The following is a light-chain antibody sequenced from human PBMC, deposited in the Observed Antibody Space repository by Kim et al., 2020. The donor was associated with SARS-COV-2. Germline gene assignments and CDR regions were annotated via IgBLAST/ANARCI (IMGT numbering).Light chain of an antibody. CDR3: QQYKNWYT. CDR1: QSVGNN. V-gene: IGKV3D-15*01. J-gene: IGKJ2*01. Sequence: LPVPVGERATLFCRASQSVGNNLAWYQQKPGQAPRLLIYGASTRATDIPARFSGSGFGTDFTLTISGLQSEDFAVYFCQQYKNWYTFGQGTRLEI. CDR2: GAS.